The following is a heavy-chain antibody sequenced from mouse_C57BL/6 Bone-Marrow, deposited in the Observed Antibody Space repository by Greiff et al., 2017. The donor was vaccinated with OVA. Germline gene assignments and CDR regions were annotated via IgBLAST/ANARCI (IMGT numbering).Heavy chain of an antibody. CDR1: GYTFTSYW. V-gene: IGHV1-69*01. CDR2: IDPSDSYT. CDR3: ARRYYGRGYYFDY. J-gene: IGHJ2*01. Sequence: QVQLQQPGAELVMPGASVKLSCKASGYTFTSYWLHWVKQRPGQGLEWIGEIDPSDSYTTYNQKFKGKSTLTVDKSSSTAYMQLSSLTSEDSAVYYCARRYYGRGYYFDYWGQGTTLTVSS. D-gene: IGHD1-1*01.